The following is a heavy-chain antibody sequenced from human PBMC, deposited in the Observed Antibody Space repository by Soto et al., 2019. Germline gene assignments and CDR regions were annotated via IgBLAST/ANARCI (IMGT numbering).Heavy chain of an antibody. CDR3: AKDFQPGYSIGWDYFDY. D-gene: IGHD6-19*01. CDR1: GFTFSSYG. CDR2: ISYDGSNK. J-gene: IGHJ4*02. Sequence: QVQLVESGGGVVQPGRSLRLSCAASGFTFSSYGMHWVRQAPGKGLEWVAVISYDGSNKYYADSVKGRFTISRDNSKNTLYLQMNSLRAEDTAVYYCAKDFQPGYSIGWDYFDYWGQGTLVTVSS. V-gene: IGHV3-30*18.